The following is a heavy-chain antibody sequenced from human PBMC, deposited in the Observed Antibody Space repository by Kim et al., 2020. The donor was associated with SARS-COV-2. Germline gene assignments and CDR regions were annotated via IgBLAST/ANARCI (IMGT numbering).Heavy chain of an antibody. D-gene: IGHD2-2*03. V-gene: IGHV3-30*04. CDR3: ARVDGSVSAEYFYYYVLDV. CDR2: ISYDGSNK. CDR1: GLTFSSYA. J-gene: IGHJ6*01. Sequence: GGSLRLSCAASGLTFSSYAMHWVRQAPGKGLEWVAVISYDGSNKYYADSVKGPFTISIDNSKNTLFLQMNSLRAEETAVYYCARVDGSVSAEYFYYYVLDVCVQGTPVTFS.